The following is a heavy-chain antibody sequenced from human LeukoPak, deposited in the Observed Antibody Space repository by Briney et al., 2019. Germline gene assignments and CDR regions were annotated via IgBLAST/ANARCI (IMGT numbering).Heavy chain of an antibody. Sequence: SETLSLTCTVSGGSISSYYWSWIRKPAGKGLEWIGYVYYRGTTNYSPSLKSRVTMSVDTSKNQFSLKLSSVTAADTAVYYCASESSGSYYNYFDFWGQGTLVTVSS. J-gene: IGHJ4*02. CDR1: GGSISSYY. D-gene: IGHD3-22*01. V-gene: IGHV4-59*01. CDR3: ASESSGSYYNYFDF. CDR2: VYYRGTT.